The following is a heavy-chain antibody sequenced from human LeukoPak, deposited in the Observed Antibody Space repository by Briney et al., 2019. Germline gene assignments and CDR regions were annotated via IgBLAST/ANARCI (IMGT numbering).Heavy chain of an antibody. CDR1: GFTFSSYG. V-gene: IGHV3-33*01. CDR2: IWYDGSNK. J-gene: IGHJ6*02. D-gene: IGHD2-2*01. CDR3: ARDRADCSSTSCYLYYYYGMDV. Sequence: GGSLRLPCAASGFTFSSYGMHWVRQAPGKGLEWVAVIWYDGSNKYYADSVKGRFTISRDNSKNTLYLQMNSLRAEDTAVYYCARDRADCSSTSCYLYYYYGMDVWGQGTTVTVSS.